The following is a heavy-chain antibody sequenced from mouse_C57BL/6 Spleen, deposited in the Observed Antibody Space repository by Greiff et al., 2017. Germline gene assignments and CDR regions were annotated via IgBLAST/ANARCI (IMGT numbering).Heavy chain of an antibody. Sequence: DVHLVESGGGLVKPGGSLKLSCAASGFTFCDYGMHWVRQAPEKGLEWVAYISSGSSTIYYADTVKGRFTISSDNAKNTLFLQMTSLRSEDTAMYYCARVQYYGSSYDYAMDYWGQGTSVTVSS. V-gene: IGHV5-17*01. D-gene: IGHD1-1*01. CDR2: ISSGSSTI. J-gene: IGHJ4*01. CDR1: GFTFCDYG. CDR3: ARVQYYGSSYDYAMDY.